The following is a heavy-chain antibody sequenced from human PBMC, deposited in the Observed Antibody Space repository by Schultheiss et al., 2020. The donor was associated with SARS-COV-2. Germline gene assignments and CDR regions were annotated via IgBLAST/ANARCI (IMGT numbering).Heavy chain of an antibody. D-gene: IGHD3-22*01. J-gene: IGHJ3*02. Sequence: GGSLRLSCAASGFTVSSNYMSWVRQAPGKGLEWVSVIYSGGSTYYADSVKGRFTISRDNSKNTLYLQMNSLRAEDTAVYYCARDRKIASYYYDSSGYYWDAFDIWGQGTMVT. CDR3: ARDRKIASYYYDSSGYYWDAFDI. V-gene: IGHV3-53*01. CDR2: IYSGGST. CDR1: GFTVSSNY.